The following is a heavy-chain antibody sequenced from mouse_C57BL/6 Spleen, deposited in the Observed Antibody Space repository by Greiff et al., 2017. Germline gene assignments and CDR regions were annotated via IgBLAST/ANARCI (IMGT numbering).Heavy chain of an antibody. CDR3: ARLYGRYGGSSYYFDY. CDR2: IYPGDGDT. Sequence: QVQLQQSGAELVKPGASVKISCKASGYAFSSYWMNWVKQRPGKGLEWIGQIYPGDGDTNYNGKFKGKATLTADKSSSTAYMQLSSLTSEDSAVYFCARLYGRYGGSSYYFDYWGQGTTLTVSS. D-gene: IGHD1-1*01. J-gene: IGHJ2*01. CDR1: GYAFSSYW. V-gene: IGHV1-80*01.